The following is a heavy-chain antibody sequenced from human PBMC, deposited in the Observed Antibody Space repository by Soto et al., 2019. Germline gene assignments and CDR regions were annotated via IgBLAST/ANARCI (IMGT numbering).Heavy chain of an antibody. CDR3: AKDATAVNGVWDPFDM. CDR1: GFTFSAYS. Sequence: EVQLLESGGAVVQPGGSLRLSGGASGFTFSAYSMSWFPQAPGKGLRWGSGAGGSNTENNYADSVRGRFTVSRDNSKNTLYLQMNSLRADDTAVYYCAKDATAVNGVWDPFDMWGQGTEVTVSS. CDR2: AGGSNTEN. J-gene: IGHJ3*02. D-gene: IGHD2-8*01. V-gene: IGHV3-23*01.